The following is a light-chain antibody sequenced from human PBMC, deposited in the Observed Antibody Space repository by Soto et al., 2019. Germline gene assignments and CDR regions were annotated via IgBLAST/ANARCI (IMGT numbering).Light chain of an antibody. CDR2: EVT. CDR1: SSDVGFFNY. V-gene: IGLV2-14*01. CDR3: SSYRSGNSVV. J-gene: IGLJ2*01. Sequence: QSALTQPASVSGSPGQSITISCTGTSSDVGFFNYVSWYQQHPGKAPKLMIFEVTNRPSGVSIRFSGSKSGNTASLTISGLQAEDEADYYCSSYRSGNSVVFGGGTKLTVL.